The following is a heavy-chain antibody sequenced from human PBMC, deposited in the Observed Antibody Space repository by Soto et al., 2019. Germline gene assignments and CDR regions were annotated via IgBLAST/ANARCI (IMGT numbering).Heavy chain of an antibody. CDR2: INPSGGST. CDR3: ARDIVPGSWFHGGYVGGY. V-gene: IGHV1-46*01. J-gene: IGHJ4*02. CDR1: GYTFTSYY. D-gene: IGHD5-12*01. Sequence: ASVKVSCKASGYTFTSYYMHWVRQAPGQGLEWMGIINPSGGSTSYAQKFQGRVTMTRDTSTGTVYMELSSLRSEDTAVYYCARDIVPGSWFHGGYVGGYWGQGTLVTVSS.